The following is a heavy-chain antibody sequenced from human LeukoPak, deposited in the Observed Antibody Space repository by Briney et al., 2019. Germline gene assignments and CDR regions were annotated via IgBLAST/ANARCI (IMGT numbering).Heavy chain of an antibody. J-gene: IGHJ4*02. Sequence: GGSLRLSCAASGFTFRNHWMHWVRQTPGKGLVWVSRISNDGSSTTYADSVKGRFTISRDNAKNTLYLQMNNLRAEDTAMYYCARDQRVTGRPDIDYWGQGTLVIVSS. CDR1: GFTFRNHW. V-gene: IGHV3-74*03. CDR3: ARDQRVTGRPDIDY. CDR2: ISNDGSST. D-gene: IGHD6-6*01.